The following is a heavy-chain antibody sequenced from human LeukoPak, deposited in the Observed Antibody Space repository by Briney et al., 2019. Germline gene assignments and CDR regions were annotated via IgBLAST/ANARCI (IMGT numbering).Heavy chain of an antibody. Sequence: GGSLRLSCAASGFTFSSYAMSWVRQAPRKGLEWVSAISGSGDSTYYGDSVKGRFTISRDNSKNTLYLQMNSLRAEDTAVYYCARGPISGWSADYWGQGTLVTVSS. V-gene: IGHV3-23*01. CDR1: GFTFSSYA. D-gene: IGHD6-19*01. J-gene: IGHJ4*02. CDR2: ISGSGDST. CDR3: ARGPISGWSADY.